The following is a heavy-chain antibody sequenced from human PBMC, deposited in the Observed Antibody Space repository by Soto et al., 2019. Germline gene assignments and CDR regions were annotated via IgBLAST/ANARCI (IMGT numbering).Heavy chain of an antibody. D-gene: IGHD3-10*01. CDR3: ARGSTMVRGVNNWFDP. J-gene: IGHJ5*02. CDR2: IYYSGST. CDR1: GGSISSGDYY. Sequence: SETLSLTCTVSGGSISSGDYYWSWIRQPPGKGLEWIGYIYYSGSTYYNPSLKSRVTISVDRSKNQFSLKLSSVTAADTAVYYCARGSTMVRGVNNWFDPWGQGTLVTVSS. V-gene: IGHV4-30-4*01.